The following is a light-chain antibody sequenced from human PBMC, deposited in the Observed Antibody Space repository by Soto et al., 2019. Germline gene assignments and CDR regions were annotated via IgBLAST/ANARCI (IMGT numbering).Light chain of an antibody. V-gene: IGKV1-5*03. J-gene: IGKJ4*01. Sequence: DIQMTQSPSTLSASVGDRVTITCRASHSISSWLAWYQQKPGKVPKLLIFGASSLDSGVPSRFSGSGSGTEFTLTISSLQPDDFATDVCQQYNGDSGVPFGGGPKVESK. CDR1: HSISSW. CDR2: GAS. CDR3: QQYNGDSGVP.